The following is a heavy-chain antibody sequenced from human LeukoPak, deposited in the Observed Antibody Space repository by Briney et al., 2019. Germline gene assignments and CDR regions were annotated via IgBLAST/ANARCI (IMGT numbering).Heavy chain of an antibody. Sequence: SETLSLTCTVTGASIGSFYWSWIRQPAGKGLEWIGRVHSSGSTNYIPSIKSRVTMSVDTSKNQFSLKLNTVTAADTAMYYCAREAVDYGSGSHDYWGQGILVTVSS. D-gene: IGHD3-10*01. J-gene: IGHJ4*02. V-gene: IGHV4-4*07. CDR3: AREAVDYGSGSHDY. CDR1: GASIGSFY. CDR2: VHSSGST.